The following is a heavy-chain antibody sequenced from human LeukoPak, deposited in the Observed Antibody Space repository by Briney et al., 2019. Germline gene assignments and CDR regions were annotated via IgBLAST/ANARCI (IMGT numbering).Heavy chain of an antibody. Sequence: SETLSLTCSVSGASVSSGRYYWSWIWQPPGKGLEWIGYMYYNGSTNCNPSLKSRVTISVDTSKNQFSLKLSSVIAADTAVYYCARDADTAMAMGFDYWGQGTLVTVSS. J-gene: IGHJ4*02. CDR2: MYYNGST. D-gene: IGHD5-18*01. CDR3: ARDADTAMAMGFDY. V-gene: IGHV4-61*01. CDR1: GASVSSGRYY.